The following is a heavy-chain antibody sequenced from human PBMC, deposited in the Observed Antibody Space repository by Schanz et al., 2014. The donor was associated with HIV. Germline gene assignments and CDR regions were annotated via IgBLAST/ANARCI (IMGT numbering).Heavy chain of an antibody. CDR2: ISSSGVTI. V-gene: IGHV3-11*01. J-gene: IGHJ4*02. D-gene: IGHD5-18*01. CDR3: ARGYKYGRD. CDR1: GFSFSDFY. Sequence: QVQLAESGGGLVKPGGSLKLSCAASGFSFSDFYMTRPRQAPGKGLEWDSYISSSGVTIYYTDSAKGRFTISRDNARNLLYLQMNGLRAEDTAVYYCARGYKYGRDWGQGTLVTVSS.